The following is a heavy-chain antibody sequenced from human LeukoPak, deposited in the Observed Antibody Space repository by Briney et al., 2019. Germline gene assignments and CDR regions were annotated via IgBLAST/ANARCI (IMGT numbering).Heavy chain of an antibody. Sequence: ASVKVSCKASGYTFTSYDINWVRQATGQGLEWMGWMNPNSGNTGYAQKFQGRVTMTRNTPISTAYMELSSLRSEDTAVYYCARENYDFWSGYLYYYYGMDVWGQGTTVTVSS. J-gene: IGHJ6*02. V-gene: IGHV1-8*01. D-gene: IGHD3-3*01. CDR2: MNPNSGNT. CDR1: GYTFTSYD. CDR3: ARENYDFWSGYLYYYYGMDV.